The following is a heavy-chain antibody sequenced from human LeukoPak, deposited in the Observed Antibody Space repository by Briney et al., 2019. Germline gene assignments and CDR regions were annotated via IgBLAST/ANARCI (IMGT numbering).Heavy chain of an antibody. D-gene: IGHD3-22*01. Sequence: ASVKVSCKASGGTFSSYAISWVRQAPGQGLEWMGGIIPIFGTANYAQKFQGRVTITADKSTSTAYMELSSLRSEDTAVYYCARGTYYYDSSGLYYFDYWGQGTLVTVSS. CDR3: ARGTYYYDSSGLYYFDY. CDR1: GGTFSSYA. J-gene: IGHJ4*02. V-gene: IGHV1-69*06. CDR2: IIPIFGTA.